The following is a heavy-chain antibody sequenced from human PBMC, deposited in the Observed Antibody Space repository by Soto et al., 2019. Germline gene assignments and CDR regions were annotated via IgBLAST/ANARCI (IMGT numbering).Heavy chain of an antibody. D-gene: IGHD5-18*01. CDR3: ARGLNGYLHYFDY. CDR1: GYTFTSYA. Sequence: QVQLVQSGAEVKKPGASVKVSCKASGYTFTSYAMHWVRQAPGQRLEWMGWINAGNGNTKYSQKFQGRVTITRDTSASTAYMELRSLRSDDTAVYYCARGLNGYLHYFDYWGQGTLVTVSS. V-gene: IGHV1-3*01. J-gene: IGHJ4*02. CDR2: INAGNGNT.